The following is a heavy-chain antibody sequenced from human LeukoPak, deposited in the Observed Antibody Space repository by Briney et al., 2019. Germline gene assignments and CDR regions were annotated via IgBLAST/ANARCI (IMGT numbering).Heavy chain of an antibody. Sequence: SVRLSCQGSGCTFRRYAMSWVRQAPATGLESVSGVSGSGGGTYYPDSAKGRFTISRDNSKNTLFLQMNSLRVEDTAVYYCANLRGRGAYACSGASCYSYWGQGPLVTVSP. CDR1: GCTFRRYA. CDR2: VSGSGGGT. V-gene: IGHV3-23*01. CDR3: ANLRGRGAYACSGASCYSY. J-gene: IGHJ4*02. D-gene: IGHD2-15*01.